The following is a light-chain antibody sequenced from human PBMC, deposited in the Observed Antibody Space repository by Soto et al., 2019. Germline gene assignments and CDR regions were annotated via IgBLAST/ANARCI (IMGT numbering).Light chain of an antibody. Sequence: EIVLTQSPGTLSLSPGERATLSCGASQSVSSNYLAWFQQKPGQAPRLLIYGASNRATDIPDRFSGSGSGTDFTLTISRLEPEDFAVYYCQQYGGSPFTFGPGTKVDNK. J-gene: IGKJ3*01. CDR2: GAS. V-gene: IGKV3-20*01. CDR3: QQYGGSPFT. CDR1: QSVSSNY.